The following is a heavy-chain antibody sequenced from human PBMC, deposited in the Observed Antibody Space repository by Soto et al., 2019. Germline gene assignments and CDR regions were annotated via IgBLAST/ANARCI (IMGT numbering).Heavy chain of an antibody. CDR3: ARGRDIVATITGPPDY. D-gene: IGHD5-12*01. CDR1: GFTFSSYG. V-gene: IGHV3-33*01. Sequence: QVQLVESGGGVVQPERSLRLSCAASGFTFSSYGMHWVRQAPGKGLEWVAVIWYDGSNKYYADSVKGRFTISRDNSKNTLYLQMNSLRAEDTAVYYCARGRDIVATITGPPDYWGQGTLVTVSS. CDR2: IWYDGSNK. J-gene: IGHJ4*02.